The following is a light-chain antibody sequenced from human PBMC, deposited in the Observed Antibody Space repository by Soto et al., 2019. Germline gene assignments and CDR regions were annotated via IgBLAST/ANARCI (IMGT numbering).Light chain of an antibody. CDR1: QNLNSNF. CDR3: QQYGSSPPFT. CDR2: GVS. Sequence: ETVLTQSPGTLSLSPGERATLSCRASQNLNSNFLAWYQQKPGQAPRLLIYGVSNRATGIPDRFSGSGSGTDFPLNISRLEPEDFAVYYCQQYGSSPPFTFGPGTKVDIK. J-gene: IGKJ3*01. V-gene: IGKV3-20*01.